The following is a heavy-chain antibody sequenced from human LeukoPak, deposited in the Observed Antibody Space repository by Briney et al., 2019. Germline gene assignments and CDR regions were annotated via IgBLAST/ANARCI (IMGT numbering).Heavy chain of an antibody. V-gene: IGHV4-34*01. J-gene: IGHJ5*02. CDR1: GGSFNGYY. Sequence: SETLSLTCAVYGGSFNGYYWSWIRQPPGKGLEWIGEGDHRGGTKYNPSLKSRVTISADSSKNQFSLKLTSVTAADTAVYHCAKNGQSGFSFDPWGQGTLVTVSS. CDR3: AKNGQSGFSFDP. CDR2: GDHRGGT. D-gene: IGHD1-26*01.